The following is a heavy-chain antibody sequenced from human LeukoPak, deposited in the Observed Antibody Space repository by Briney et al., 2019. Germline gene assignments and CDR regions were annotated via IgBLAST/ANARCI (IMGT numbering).Heavy chain of an antibody. Sequence: KPGGSLRLSCAASGFTFSSYAMSWVRQAPGKGLEWVSSISSSSSYIYYADSVKGRFTISRDNAKNSLYLQMNSLRAEDTAVYYCAREGFYYDSSGYYYWGQGTLVTVSS. V-gene: IGHV3-21*01. CDR2: ISSSSSYI. CDR3: AREGFYYDSSGYYY. J-gene: IGHJ4*02. D-gene: IGHD3-22*01. CDR1: GFTFSSYA.